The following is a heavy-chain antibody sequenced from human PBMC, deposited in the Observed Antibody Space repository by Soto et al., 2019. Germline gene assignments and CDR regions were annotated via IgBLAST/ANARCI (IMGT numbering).Heavy chain of an antibody. CDR2: ISSSSSYI. CDR3: AREAYRSEGAFDI. Sequence: AGGSLRLSCAASGFTFSSYSMNWVRQAPGKGLEWVSSISSSSSYIYYADSVKGRFTISRDNAKNSLYLQMNSLRAEDTAVYYCAREAYRSEGAFDIWGQGTMVTVSS. V-gene: IGHV3-21*01. D-gene: IGHD3-16*02. CDR1: GFTFSSYS. J-gene: IGHJ3*02.